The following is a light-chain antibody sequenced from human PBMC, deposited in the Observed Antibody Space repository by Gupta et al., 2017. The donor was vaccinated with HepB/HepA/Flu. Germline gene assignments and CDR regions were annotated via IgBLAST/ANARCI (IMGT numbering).Light chain of an antibody. CDR1: QSLLHSPAFHN. J-gene: IGKJ2*01. CDR2: RAS. Sequence: DIVMTQSELSLLVTPGEPASISCRPSQSLLHSPAFHNLDWYLQKPGQSPQLLIFRASQPASGLPDRFSGSGSRTDFTLTISTVEAEDVRDYFCRQAVQTPHTFGQGTKLE. V-gene: IGKV2-28*01. CDR3: RQAVQTPHT.